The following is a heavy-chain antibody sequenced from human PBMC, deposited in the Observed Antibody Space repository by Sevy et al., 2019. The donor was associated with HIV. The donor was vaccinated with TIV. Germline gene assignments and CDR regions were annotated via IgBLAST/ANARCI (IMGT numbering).Heavy chain of an antibody. D-gene: IGHD2-21*02. CDR3: ARLSRNNVVVTGVRRDGFDV. CDR2: IYYTGKT. V-gene: IGHV4-59*01. Sequence: SETLSLTCTVSGGSISTYYWSWIRQPPGKGLQWIGYIYYTGKTNYNPSRQTPVTMSIDTSKNQFSLRLSSVTSADTVMDYCARLSRNNVVVTGVRRDGFDVWGQGTMVTVSS. J-gene: IGHJ3*01. CDR1: GGSISTYY.